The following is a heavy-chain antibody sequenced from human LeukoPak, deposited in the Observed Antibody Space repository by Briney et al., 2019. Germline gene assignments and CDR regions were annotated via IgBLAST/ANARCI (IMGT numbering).Heavy chain of an antibody. CDR3: ASQTLSSSWIYYYYGMDV. V-gene: IGHV4-34*01. CDR2: INHSGST. J-gene: IGHJ6*02. Sequence: SETLSLTCAVYGGSFSGYYWSWIRQPPGKGLEWIGEINHSGSTNYNPSLKSRVTISVDTSKNQFSLKLSSVTAADTAVYYCASQTLSSSWIYYYYGMDVWGQGTTVTVSS. D-gene: IGHD6-13*01. CDR1: GGSFSGYY.